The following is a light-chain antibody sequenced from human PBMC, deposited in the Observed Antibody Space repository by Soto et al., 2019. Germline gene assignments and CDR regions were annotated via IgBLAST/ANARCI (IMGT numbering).Light chain of an antibody. CDR2: GAS. CDR1: QSISTN. Sequence: EIVMTQSPATLSVSPGERATLSCRASQSISTNLAWYQQKPGQPPSLLIYGASTRATGIPARFSGSGSGTDFTLTISRLEPEDFAVYYCQRYGTSTTFGQGTKVDIK. J-gene: IGKJ1*01. V-gene: IGKV3-15*01. CDR3: QRYGTSTT.